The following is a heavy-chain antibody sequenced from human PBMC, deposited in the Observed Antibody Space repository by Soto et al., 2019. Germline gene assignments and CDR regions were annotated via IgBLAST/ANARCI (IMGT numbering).Heavy chain of an antibody. CDR3: ARGSFSSSSSWFDP. Sequence: KTSETLSLTCTVSGGSISSGGYYWGWIRQHPGKGLEWIGYIYYSGRTYYNPSLHSRVSIAVDTTENQFSLKLTSVTAADTSVYYCARGSFSSSSSWFDPWGRGTLVTVSS. J-gene: IGHJ5*02. D-gene: IGHD6-6*01. CDR1: GGSISSGGYY. V-gene: IGHV4-31*03. CDR2: IYYSGRT.